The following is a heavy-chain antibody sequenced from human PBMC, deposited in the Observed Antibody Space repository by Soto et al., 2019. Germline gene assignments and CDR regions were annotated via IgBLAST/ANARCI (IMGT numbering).Heavy chain of an antibody. Sequence: EVQLVESGGGLVQPGGSLRLSCAASGFTFSTYWMSWVRQAPGKGLEWVANIKQDGSEKWYVDSVKGRSTISRDNAKKSLYLQMNSLRVEDTAVYYCARGDYHDSSGPFSDAFDIWGQGTMVTVSS. V-gene: IGHV3-7*04. CDR1: GFTFSTYW. CDR2: IKQDGSEK. D-gene: IGHD3-22*01. CDR3: ARGDYHDSSGPFSDAFDI. J-gene: IGHJ3*02.